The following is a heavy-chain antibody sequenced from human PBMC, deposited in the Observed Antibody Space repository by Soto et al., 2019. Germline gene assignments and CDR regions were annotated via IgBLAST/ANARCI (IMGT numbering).Heavy chain of an antibody. CDR3: ARGRGGHADAYYGLDV. D-gene: IGHD3-10*01. CDR1: GGSISSYY. CDR2: IYYSGST. Sequence: SETLSLTCTVSGGSISSYYWSWIRQPPGKGLEWIGYIYYSGSTNYNPSLKSRVTISVDTSKNQFSLRLSSLTAADTAVYYCARGRGGHADAYYGLDVWGQGTTVTVSS. V-gene: IGHV4-59*12. J-gene: IGHJ6*02.